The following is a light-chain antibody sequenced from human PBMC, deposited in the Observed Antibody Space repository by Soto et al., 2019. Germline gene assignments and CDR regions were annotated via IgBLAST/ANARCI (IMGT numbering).Light chain of an antibody. Sequence: QSVLTQPASVSGSPGQSITISCTGTSSDVGNYNLISWYQQNPGKAPKLMIYEGSKRPSGVSNRFSGSKSGNTASLTISGLQAEDEADYYCCSYAGSSIVVFGGGTKVTVL. CDR3: CSYAGSSIVV. V-gene: IGLV2-23*01. J-gene: IGLJ2*01. CDR2: EGS. CDR1: SSDVGNYNL.